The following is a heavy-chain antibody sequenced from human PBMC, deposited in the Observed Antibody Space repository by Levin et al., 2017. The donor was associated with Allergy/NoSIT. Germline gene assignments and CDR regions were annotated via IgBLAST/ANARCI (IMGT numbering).Heavy chain of an antibody. D-gene: IGHD2-2*01. CDR3: ARESIVVVPAARLYYDYYMDG. CDR1: GGSISSYY. CDR2: IYYSGST. J-gene: IGHJ6*03. V-gene: IGHV4-59*01. Sequence: KPSETLSLTCTVSGGSISSYYWSWIRQPPGKGLEWIGYIYYSGSTNYNPSLKSRVTISVDTSKNQFSLKLSSVTAADTAVYYCARESIVVVPAARLYYDYYMDGWGKGTTVTVSS.